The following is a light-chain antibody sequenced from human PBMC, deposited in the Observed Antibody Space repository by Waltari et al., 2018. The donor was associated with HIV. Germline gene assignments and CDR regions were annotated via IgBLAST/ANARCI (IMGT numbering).Light chain of an antibody. CDR1: NIGSKS. V-gene: IGLV3-21*04. Sequence: SYVLTQPPSVSVAPGKTARITCGGNNIGSKSVHWYQQKPGQAPVLGIYEDSDRPSGIPGRFSGSNSGNTATLTISRVEAWDEADYYCQVWDSSSDHVVFGGGTKLTVL. CDR3: QVWDSSSDHVV. J-gene: IGLJ2*01. CDR2: EDS.